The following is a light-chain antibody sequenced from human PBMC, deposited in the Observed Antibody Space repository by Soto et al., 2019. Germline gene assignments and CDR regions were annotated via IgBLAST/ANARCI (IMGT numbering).Light chain of an antibody. CDR3: SSYTTSSTLVV. Sequence: QSVLTQPASVSGSPGQSITISCTGTSSDVGGYNYVSWYQQRPGKAPKLLISDVSDRPSGVSNRFSGSKSGNTASLTISGLQAEDEADYYCSSYTTSSTLVVFGGGTKLTVL. J-gene: IGLJ2*01. CDR2: DVS. CDR1: SSDVGGYNY. V-gene: IGLV2-14*03.